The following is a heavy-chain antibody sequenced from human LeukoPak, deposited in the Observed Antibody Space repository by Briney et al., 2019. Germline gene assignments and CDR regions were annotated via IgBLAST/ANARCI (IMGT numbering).Heavy chain of an antibody. CDR2: VTGSGSAT. CDR1: GFTFNSYA. J-gene: IGHJ3*02. CDR3: AKGLPGAFDI. V-gene: IGHV3-23*01. D-gene: IGHD3-10*01. Sequence: GGSLRLSCAVSGFTFNSYAMSWVRQASGKGLEWVSTVTGSGSATYYADSVKGRFIISRDNSKNTLYLQMNSLRAEDTAVYYCAKGLPGAFDIWGQGTMVTVSS.